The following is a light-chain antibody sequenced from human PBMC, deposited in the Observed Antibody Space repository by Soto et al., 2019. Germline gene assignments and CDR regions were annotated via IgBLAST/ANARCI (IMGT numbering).Light chain of an antibody. J-gene: IGKJ1*01. CDR1: QSISSW. Sequence: DIQMTQSPSTLSASVGDRVIITCRASQSISSWLAWYQQRPGKAPKPLIYKASSLESGVASRFSGSGSGTEFTLTISSLQPDDFATYYCQQYISYYRTFGQGTKVDIK. V-gene: IGKV1-5*03. CDR2: KAS. CDR3: QQYISYYRT.